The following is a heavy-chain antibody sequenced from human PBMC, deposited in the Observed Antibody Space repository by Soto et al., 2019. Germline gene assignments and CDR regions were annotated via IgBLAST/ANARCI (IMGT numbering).Heavy chain of an antibody. J-gene: IGHJ3*02. D-gene: IGHD2-21*01. CDR2: ILYTGSA. V-gene: IGHV4-31*03. CDR3: AREVIAPTDADGFYI. Sequence: QVQLQESGPGLLKPSQTLSLTCTVSGGSIRNDNYFWGWVRQLPGKGLEWIGYILYTGSASYNPSFIGRVTFLVDTTKNQFSMNLKSVTAADTATYYCAREVIAPTDADGFYIRGQGTTVTVSS. CDR1: GGSIRNDNYF.